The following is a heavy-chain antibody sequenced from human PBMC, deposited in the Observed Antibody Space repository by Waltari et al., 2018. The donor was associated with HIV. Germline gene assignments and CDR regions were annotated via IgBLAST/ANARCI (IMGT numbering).Heavy chain of an antibody. J-gene: IGHJ4*02. CDR1: GFTFSSYA. V-gene: IGHV3-23*01. Sequence: EVQLLESGGGLVQPGGSLRLSCAASGFTFSSYAMSWVRQAPGKGLEWVSTITTGGVRTYYADSVRGRFTISRDDSKNTLFLQINGLRAEDTALYYCAKAAAYTSGWASDYWGQGALLTVSS. CDR3: AKAAAYTSGWASDY. D-gene: IGHD6-19*01. CDR2: ITTGGVRT.